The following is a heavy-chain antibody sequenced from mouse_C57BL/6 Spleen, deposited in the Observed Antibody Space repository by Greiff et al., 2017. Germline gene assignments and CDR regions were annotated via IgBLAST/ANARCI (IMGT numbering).Heavy chain of an antibody. D-gene: IGHD2-3*01. Sequence: DVQLQESGPELVKPGASVKMSCKASGYTFTDYNMHWVKQSHGKSLEWIGYINPNNGGTSYNQKFKGKATLTVNKSSSTAYMELRSLTSEDSAVYYCASLSYYFDYWGQGTTLTVSS. V-gene: IGHV1-22*01. CDR2: INPNNGGT. CDR3: ASLSYYFDY. CDR1: GYTFTDYN. J-gene: IGHJ2*01.